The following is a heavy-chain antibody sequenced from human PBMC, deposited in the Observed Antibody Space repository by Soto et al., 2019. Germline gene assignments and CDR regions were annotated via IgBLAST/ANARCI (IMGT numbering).Heavy chain of an antibody. CDR3: AKEYKEYSYGYYFDY. D-gene: IGHD5-18*01. CDR1: GFTFSSYA. Sequence: GGSLRLSCAASGFTFSSYAMSWVRQAPGKGLEWVSAISGTGGSTYYADSVKGRFSISRDNSKNTLYLQMNSLRAEDTAIYYCAKEYKEYSYGYYFDYWGRGTLVTVSS. CDR2: ISGTGGST. V-gene: IGHV3-23*01. J-gene: IGHJ4*02.